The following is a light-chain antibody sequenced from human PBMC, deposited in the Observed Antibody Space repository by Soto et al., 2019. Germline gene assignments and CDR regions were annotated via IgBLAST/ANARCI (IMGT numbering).Light chain of an antibody. V-gene: IGLV2-23*01. J-gene: IGLJ7*01. CDR2: EGS. Sequence: QSVLTQPASVSGSPGQSITISCTGTSSDVGSYNLVSWYQQHPGKAPKLMIYEGSKRPSGVSNRFSGSKSGNTASLTISGLQAEDEADYYCCSYAGSSTHAVFGGGTQLPVL. CDR3: CSYAGSSTHAV. CDR1: SSDVGSYNL.